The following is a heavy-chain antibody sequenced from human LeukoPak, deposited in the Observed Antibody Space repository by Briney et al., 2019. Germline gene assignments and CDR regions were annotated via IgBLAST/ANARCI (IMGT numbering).Heavy chain of an antibody. J-gene: IGHJ5*02. CDR1: GYSFTSYW. CDR2: IYPGDSDT. V-gene: IGHV5-51*01. CDR3: ARYCSGSSCYKRGTSWFDP. D-gene: IGHD2-15*01. Sequence: GESLKISCKGSGYSFTSYWIGWVRQMPGKGLEWMGIIYPGDSDTRYSPSFQGQVTISADKSISTAYLQWSSLKASDTAMYYCARYCSGSSCYKRGTSWFDPWGQGTLVTVSS.